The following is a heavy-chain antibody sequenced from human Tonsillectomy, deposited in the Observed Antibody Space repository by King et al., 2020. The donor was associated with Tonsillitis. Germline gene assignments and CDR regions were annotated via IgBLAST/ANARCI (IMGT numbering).Heavy chain of an antibody. J-gene: IGHJ4*02. CDR3: AKKGRDIDY. Sequence: VQLVESGGGLVQPGGSLRLSCVVSGFTFSSYAMSLVRQAPGKGLEWGSVITGSGADTDYAGSVEGRFTISRDNSKNTLYLQMNSLRAEDTAVYYCAKKGRDIDYWGQGILVTVSS. V-gene: IGHV3-23*04. CDR1: GFTFSSYA. CDR2: ITGSGADT.